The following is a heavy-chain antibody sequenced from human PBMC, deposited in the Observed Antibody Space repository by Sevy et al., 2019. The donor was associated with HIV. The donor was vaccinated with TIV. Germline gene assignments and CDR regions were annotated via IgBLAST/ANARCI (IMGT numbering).Heavy chain of an antibody. J-gene: IGHJ4*02. V-gene: IGHV3-11*01. CDR1: TFTFSDYY. CDR3: ARVRYNYGSYYFDY. CDR2: ISSGGTIT. D-gene: IGHD5-18*01. Sequence: GGSLRLSCVVSTFTFSDYYMTWIRQAPGKGLEWISHISSGGTITSHADSVKGRFTISRDNAKNSLYLQMNSLRAEDTAVYYCARVRYNYGSYYFDYWGQGTLVIVSS.